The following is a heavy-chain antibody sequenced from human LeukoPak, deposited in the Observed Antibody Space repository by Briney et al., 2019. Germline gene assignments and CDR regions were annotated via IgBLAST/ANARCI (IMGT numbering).Heavy chain of an antibody. CDR1: GGSISSYY. CDR2: IYTSGST. Sequence: NPSETLSLTCTVSGGSISSYYWSWIRQPPGKGLEWIGYIYTSGSTNYNPSLKSRLNISLDTSKNRFSLRLSSVTAADTAVYYCASYDYIWGSCDHWGQGALVTVSS. J-gene: IGHJ4*02. V-gene: IGHV4-4*09. D-gene: IGHD3-16*01. CDR3: ASYDYIWGSCDH.